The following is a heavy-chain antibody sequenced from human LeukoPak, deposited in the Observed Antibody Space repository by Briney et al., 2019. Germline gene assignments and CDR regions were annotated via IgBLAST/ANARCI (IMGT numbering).Heavy chain of an antibody. CDR3: AGGAPLRYFDPSGYFDY. CDR1: GGSISSGGYY. CDR2: IYYSGST. V-gene: IGHV4-31*03. Sequence: PSETLSLTCTVSGGSISSGGYYWSWIRQHPGKGLEWIGYIYYSGSTYYNPSLKSRVTISVDTSKNQFSLKLSSVTAADTAVYYCAGGAPLRYFDPSGYFDYWGQGTLVTVSS. J-gene: IGHJ4*02. D-gene: IGHD3-9*01.